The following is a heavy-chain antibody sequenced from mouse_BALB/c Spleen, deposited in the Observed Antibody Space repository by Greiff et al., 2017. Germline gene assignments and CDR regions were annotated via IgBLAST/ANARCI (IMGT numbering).Heavy chain of an antibody. CDR2: ISSGGSYT. J-gene: IGHJ2*01. Sequence: EVHLVESGGGLVKPGGSLKLSCAASGFTFSSYAMSWVRQSPEKRLEWVAEISSGGSYTYYPDTVTGRFTISRDNAKNTLYLQMSSLKSEDTAMYYCARDGNYFDYWGQGTTLTVSS. D-gene: IGHD1-1*02. V-gene: IGHV5-9-4*01. CDR1: GFTFSSYA. CDR3: ARDGNYFDY.